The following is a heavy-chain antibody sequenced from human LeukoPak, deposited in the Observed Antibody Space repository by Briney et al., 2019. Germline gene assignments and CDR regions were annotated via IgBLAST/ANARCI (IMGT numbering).Heavy chain of an antibody. CDR1: GYTFTSYA. Sequence: ASVKVSCKASGYTFTSYAMNWVRQAPGQGLEWMGWINTNTGNPTYAQGFTGRFVFSLDTSVSTAYLQISSLKAEDTAVYYCAREKVLAYCGGDCYRSFDYWGQGTLVTVSS. V-gene: IGHV7-4-1*02. J-gene: IGHJ4*02. CDR2: INTNTGNP. CDR3: AREKVLAYCGGDCYRSFDY. D-gene: IGHD2-21*02.